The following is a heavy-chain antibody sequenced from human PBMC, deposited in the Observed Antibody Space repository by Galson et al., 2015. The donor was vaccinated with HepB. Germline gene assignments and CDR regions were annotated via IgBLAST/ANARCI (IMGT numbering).Heavy chain of an antibody. Sequence: SVKVSCKASGYTFTGYYMHWVRQAPGRGLEWMGWINPNSGGTNYAQKFQGRVTMTRDTSISTAYMELSRLRSDDTAVYYCARSRGFGEPSDAFDLGPRDNGHRLF. D-gene: IGHD3-10*01. CDR1: GYTFTGYY. CDR3: ARSRGFGEPSDAFD. J-gene: IGHJ3*01. V-gene: IGHV1-2*02. CDR2: INPNSGGT.